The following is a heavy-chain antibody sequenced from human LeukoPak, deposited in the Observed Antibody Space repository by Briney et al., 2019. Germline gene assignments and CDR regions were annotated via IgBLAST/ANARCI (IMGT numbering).Heavy chain of an antibody. V-gene: IGHV1-8*01. CDR2: MNPNSGNT. CDR3: ASSPIAVAGNNWFDP. Sequence: ASVKVSCKASRYTFTSYDINWVRQATGQGLEWMGWMNPNSGNTGYAQKFQGRVTMTRNTSISTAYMELSSLRSEDTAVYYCASSPIAVAGNNWFDPWGQGTLVTVSS. CDR1: RYTFTSYD. D-gene: IGHD6-19*01. J-gene: IGHJ5*02.